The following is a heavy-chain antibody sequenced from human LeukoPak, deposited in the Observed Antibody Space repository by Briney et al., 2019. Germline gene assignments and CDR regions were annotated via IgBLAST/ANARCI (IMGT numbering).Heavy chain of an antibody. V-gene: IGHV4-4*07. CDR2: IYTSGST. CDR3: ARGGRRVWRAYGSGSYYTFDY. Sequence: SETLSLTCIVSGGSISSYYWSWIRQPAGKGLEWIGRIYTSGSTNDNPSLKSRITMSVDTSKNQFSLKLSSVTAADTAVYYCARGGRRVWRAYGSGSYYTFDYWGQGTLVTVSS. CDR1: GGSISSYY. D-gene: IGHD3-10*01. J-gene: IGHJ4*02.